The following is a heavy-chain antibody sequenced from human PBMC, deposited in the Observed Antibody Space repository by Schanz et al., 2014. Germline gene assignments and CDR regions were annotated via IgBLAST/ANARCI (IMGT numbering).Heavy chain of an antibody. J-gene: IGHJ4*02. CDR1: GFTASSHS. CDR3: AKSQGSSFDS. D-gene: IGHD6-13*01. V-gene: IGHV3-21*02. CDR2: ISSRSSHI. Sequence: EVQLVESGGGLVKPGGSLRLSCGVSGFTASSHSMNWVRQAPGKGLEWVSSISSRSSHIYYADSVKGRFTVSRDNAKNSVYLQMTSLRAEDTAVYYCAKSQGSSFDSWGQGTLVTVSS.